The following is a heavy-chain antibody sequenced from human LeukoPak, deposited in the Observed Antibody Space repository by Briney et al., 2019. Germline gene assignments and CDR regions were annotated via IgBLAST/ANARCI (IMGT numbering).Heavy chain of an antibody. V-gene: IGHV1-69*04. CDR2: IIPILGIA. CDR1: GGTFSSYA. D-gene: IGHD3-22*01. CDR3: ARDRWGYYYDSSGYRPFDY. J-gene: IGHJ4*02. Sequence: GSSVKVSCKASGGTFSSYAISWVRQAPGQGLEWMGRIIPILGIANYAQKFQGRVTITADKSTSTAYMELSSLRSEDTAVYYCARDRWGYYYDSSGYRPFDYWGQGTLVTVSS.